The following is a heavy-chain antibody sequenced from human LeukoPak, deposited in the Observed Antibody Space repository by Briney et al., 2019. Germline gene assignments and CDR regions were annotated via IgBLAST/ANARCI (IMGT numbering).Heavy chain of an antibody. CDR2: ISSSSSTI. Sequence: PGGSLRLSCAASGFTFSSYAMSWVRQAPGKGLEWVSYISSSSSTIYYADSVKGRFTISRDNAKNSLYLQMNSLRAEDTAVYYCASFPTVTEDGEAFDIWGQGTMVTVSS. V-gene: IGHV3-48*01. D-gene: IGHD4-17*01. CDR3: ASFPTVTEDGEAFDI. CDR1: GFTFSSYA. J-gene: IGHJ3*02.